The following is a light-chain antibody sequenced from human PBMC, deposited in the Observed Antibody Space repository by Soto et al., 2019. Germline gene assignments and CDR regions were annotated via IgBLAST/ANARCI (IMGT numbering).Light chain of an antibody. J-gene: IGKJ5*01. CDR2: GAS. Sequence: ESVLTQSPGTLSLSPGERATLSCMASQSVSSNYLAWYQQKPGQAPRLLIYGASSRATGIPDRFSGSGSGTDFTLTISRLEPEDFAVYYCQQYGSSITFGQGTRLEI. V-gene: IGKV3-20*01. CDR3: QQYGSSIT. CDR1: QSVSSNY.